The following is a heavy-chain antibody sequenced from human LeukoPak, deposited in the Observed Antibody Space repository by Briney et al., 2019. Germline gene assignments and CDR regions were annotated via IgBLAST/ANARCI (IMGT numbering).Heavy chain of an antibody. CDR2: INPIFGTA. J-gene: IGHJ4*02. Sequence: ASVKVSCKASGGTFSSYAISWVRQAPGQGLEWMGGINPIFGTANYAQKFQGRVTITADESTSTAYMELSSLRSEDTAVYYCAREASYYYGSGSLFDYWGQGTLVTVSS. D-gene: IGHD3-10*01. V-gene: IGHV1-69*13. CDR1: GGTFSSYA. CDR3: AREASYYYGSGSLFDY.